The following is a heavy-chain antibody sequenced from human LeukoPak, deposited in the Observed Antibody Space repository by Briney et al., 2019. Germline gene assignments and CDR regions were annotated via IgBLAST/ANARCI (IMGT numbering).Heavy chain of an antibody. J-gene: IGHJ6*02. Sequence: SQTLSLTCTVSGGSISSGDYYWSWIRQPPGKGLEWIGYIYYSGSTYYNPSLKSRVTISVDTSKNQFSLKLSSVTAADTAVYYCAREEDYYYYGMDVWGQGTTVTVSS. CDR1: GGSISSGDYY. CDR2: IYYSGST. CDR3: AREEDYYYYGMDV. V-gene: IGHV4-30-4*01.